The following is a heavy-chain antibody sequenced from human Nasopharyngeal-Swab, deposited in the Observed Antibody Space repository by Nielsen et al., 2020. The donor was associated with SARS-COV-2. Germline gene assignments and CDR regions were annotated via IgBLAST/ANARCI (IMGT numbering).Heavy chain of an antibody. V-gene: IGHV3-23*01. CDR3: AKPHLRYYDWLLFDY. CDR2: ISGSGDNT. CDR1: AFTFSHYA. J-gene: IGHJ4*02. D-gene: IGHD3-9*01. Sequence: GESLKISCAGSAFTFSHYAMSWVRQAPGKALEWVSAISGSGDNTYYADSVKGRFTISRDNPKNTLYLQMNSLRAEDTAVYYCAKPHLRYYDWLLFDYWGQGTLVTVSS.